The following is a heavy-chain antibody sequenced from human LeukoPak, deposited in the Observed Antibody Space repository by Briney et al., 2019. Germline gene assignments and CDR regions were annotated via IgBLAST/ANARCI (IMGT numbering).Heavy chain of an antibody. Sequence: GASVKVSCKAFGYTFTGYYMHWVRQAPGQGLEWMGWINPNSGGTNYAQKFQGWVTMTRDTSISTAYMELSRLRSDDTAVYYCARGGYYDSSGHDAFDIWGQGTMVTVSS. CDR3: ARGGYYDSSGHDAFDI. CDR2: INPNSGGT. J-gene: IGHJ3*02. V-gene: IGHV1-2*04. CDR1: GYTFTGYY. D-gene: IGHD3-22*01.